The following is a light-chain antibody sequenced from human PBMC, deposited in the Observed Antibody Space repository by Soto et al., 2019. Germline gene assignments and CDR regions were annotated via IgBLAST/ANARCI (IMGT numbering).Light chain of an antibody. CDR3: CSYTSSSTYV. CDR2: DDS. CDR1: SSDVGGYNY. J-gene: IGLJ1*01. Sequence: QSALTQPASVSGSPGQSIAISCTGTSSDVGGYNYVSWYQQHPGKAPKLMVYDDSNRPSGVSNRFSGSKSGNTASLTISGLQAEEEADYYCCSYTSSSTYVFGTGTKVTVL. V-gene: IGLV2-14*01.